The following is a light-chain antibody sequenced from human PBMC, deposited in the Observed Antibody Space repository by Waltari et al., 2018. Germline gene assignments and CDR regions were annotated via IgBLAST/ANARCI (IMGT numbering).Light chain of an antibody. V-gene: IGLV1-44*01. CDR2: SNN. CDR3: ATWDDSLNGPV. Sequence: QSVLPQPPSASGTPGQRVTFSCSGSTSNIRTNIVSWYRQFPGTAPKLLIHSNNQRPSGVPDRFSGSKSGTSASLAISGLQSEDEAFYYCATWDDSLNGPVFGGGTKLNV. J-gene: IGLJ3*02. CDR1: TSNIRTNI.